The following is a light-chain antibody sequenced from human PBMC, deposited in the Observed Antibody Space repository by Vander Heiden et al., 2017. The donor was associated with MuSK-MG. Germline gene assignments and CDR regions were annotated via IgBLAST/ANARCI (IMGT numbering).Light chain of an antibody. CDR3: QQDNTYPLT. CDR1: QFIDTW. CDR2: KAS. J-gene: IGKJ4*01. V-gene: IGKV1-5*03. Sequence: DIQITQSPSTLSASVGDRVTITCLASQFIDTWLAWYQQKLGIAPKFLIYKASSLESGVPSRLSGSGSGTEFTLTIISLQPDHLATYYCQQDNTYPLTFGGGTKVEIK.